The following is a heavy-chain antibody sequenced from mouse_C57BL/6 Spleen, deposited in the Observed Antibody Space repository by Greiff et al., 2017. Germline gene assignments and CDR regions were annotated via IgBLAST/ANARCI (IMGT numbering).Heavy chain of an antibody. Sequence: VQLKQPGAELVKPGASVKMSCKASGYTFTSYWITWVKQRPGQGLEWIGDIYPGSGSTNYNEKFKSKATLTVDTSSSTAYMQLSSLTSEDSAVYYCARAYYYGSSHWYFDVWGTGTTVTVSS. CDR1: GYTFTSYW. D-gene: IGHD1-1*01. V-gene: IGHV1-55*01. J-gene: IGHJ1*03. CDR3: ARAYYYGSSHWYFDV. CDR2: IYPGSGST.